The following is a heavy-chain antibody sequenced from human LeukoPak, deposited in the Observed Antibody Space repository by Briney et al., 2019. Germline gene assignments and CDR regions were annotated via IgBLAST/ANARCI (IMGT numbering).Heavy chain of an antibody. CDR2: INPNSGGT. Sequence: ASVKVSFKASGYTFTDHYMHWVRQAPGQGLEWMGWINPNSGGTNYAQKFQGRVTITRDTSINTVYMELSRLRSDDTAQYYCATSVTPNSFDSWGQGTLVTVSS. CDR1: GYTFTDHY. J-gene: IGHJ5*01. V-gene: IGHV1-2*02. CDR3: ATSVTPNSFDS. D-gene: IGHD4-17*01.